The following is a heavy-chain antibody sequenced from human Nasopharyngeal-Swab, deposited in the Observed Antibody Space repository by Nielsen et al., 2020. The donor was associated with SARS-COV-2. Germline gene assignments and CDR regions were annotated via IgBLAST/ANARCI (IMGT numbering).Heavy chain of an antibody. CDR3: ARDRRNSGSYYLAAYYYYGMDV. J-gene: IGHJ6*02. V-gene: IGHV6-1*01. CDR2: TYYRSKWYN. D-gene: IGHD1-26*01. Sequence: WIRQSPSRGLEWLGRTYYRSKWYNDYAVSVKSRITINPDTSKNQFSLQLNSVTPEDTAVYYCARDRRNSGSYYLAAYYYYGMDVWGQGTTVTVSS.